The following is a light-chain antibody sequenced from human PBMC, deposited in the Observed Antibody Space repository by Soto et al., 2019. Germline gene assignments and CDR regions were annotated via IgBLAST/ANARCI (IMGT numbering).Light chain of an antibody. V-gene: IGLV2-8*01. CDR3: SSYAGTNNFYV. Sequence: QSALTQPPSASGSPGQSVTISCTGTKSDIGVYDFVSWYQHHPGKAPRLIIYEVVQRPSGVPDRFSGSKSGNTASLTVSGLQAEDEADYYCSSYAGTNNFYVFGTGTKLTVL. J-gene: IGLJ1*01. CDR2: EVV. CDR1: KSDIGVYDF.